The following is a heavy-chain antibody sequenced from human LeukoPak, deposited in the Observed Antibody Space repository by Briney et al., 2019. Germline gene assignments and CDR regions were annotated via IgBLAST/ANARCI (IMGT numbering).Heavy chain of an antibody. CDR1: GFSLSTHG. CDR2: IWHDGSSI. D-gene: IGHD2-21*01. J-gene: IGHJ4*02. CDR3: AKGFSTLWVNYFDD. Sequence: GKSLRLSCVASGFSLSTHGMHWVRQAQGKGREWVAVIWHDGSSIYNEDSVKGRFTISRDTFENTVYLQMNSLRAEDTAVYYCAKGFSTLWVNYFDDWGQGTPVTVSS. V-gene: IGHV3-33*06.